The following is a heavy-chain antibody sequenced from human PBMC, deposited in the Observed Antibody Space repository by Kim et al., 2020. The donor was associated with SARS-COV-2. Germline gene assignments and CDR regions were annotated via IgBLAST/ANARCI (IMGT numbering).Heavy chain of an antibody. CDR2: KT. J-gene: IGHJ4*02. Sequence: KTKYYTKFQGRVTITRDTSANTAYMDLRSLTFEDTAIYYCARDMNPTVYDYWGQGTLVTVSS. D-gene: IGHD4-4*01. V-gene: IGHV1-3*01. CDR3: ARDMNPTVYDY.